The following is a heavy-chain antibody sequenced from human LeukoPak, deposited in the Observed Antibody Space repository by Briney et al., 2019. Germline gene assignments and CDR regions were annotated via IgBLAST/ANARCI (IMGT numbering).Heavy chain of an antibody. D-gene: IGHD3-22*01. Sequence: GASVKVSCKASGYTFTGYYMHWVRQAPGQRLEWMGWINPNSGGTNYAQKFQGRVTMTRDTSISTAYMELSRLRSDDTAVYYCARGRGKLTTIPDYWGQGTLVTVSS. CDR1: GYTFTGYY. CDR2: INPNSGGT. V-gene: IGHV1-2*02. CDR3: ARGRGKLTTIPDY. J-gene: IGHJ4*02.